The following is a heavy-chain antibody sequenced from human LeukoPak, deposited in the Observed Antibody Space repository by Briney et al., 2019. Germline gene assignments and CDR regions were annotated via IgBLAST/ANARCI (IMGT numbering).Heavy chain of an antibody. CDR1: GFTFSGSA. CDR2: IRSKANSYAT. V-gene: IGHV3-73*01. J-gene: IGHJ6*03. Sequence: GGSLRLSCAASGFTFSGSAMHWVRQASGKGLEWVGRIRSKANSYATAYAASVKGRFTISRDDSKNTAYLQMNSLKTEDTAVYYCTRHKGGAVQLWLPYYYMDVWGKGTTVTVSS. D-gene: IGHD5-18*01. CDR3: TRHKGGAVQLWLPYYYMDV.